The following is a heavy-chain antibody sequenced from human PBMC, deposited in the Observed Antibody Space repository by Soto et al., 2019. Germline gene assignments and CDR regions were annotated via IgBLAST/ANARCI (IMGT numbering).Heavy chain of an antibody. D-gene: IGHD6-6*01. V-gene: IGHV1-18*01. CDR3: ARAPPYSSSSPLGY. J-gene: IGHJ4*02. Sequence: ASVKVSCKASGYTFTSYGISWVRQAPGQGLEWMGWIGAYNGNTNYAQKLQGRVTMTTDTSTSTAYMELRSLRSDDTAVYYCARAPPYSSSSPLGYGGRGTLVPVSS. CDR1: GYTFTSYG. CDR2: IGAYNGNT.